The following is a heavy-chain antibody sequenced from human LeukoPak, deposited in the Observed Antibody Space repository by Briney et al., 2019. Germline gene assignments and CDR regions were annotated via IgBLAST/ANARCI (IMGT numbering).Heavy chain of an antibody. J-gene: IGHJ4*02. CDR1: EFTFFTYW. V-gene: IGHV3-7*01. Sequence: GGSLRLSCAASEFTFFTYWMTWVRQAPGKGLEWVANIKQDGSEKYYVDSVKGRFIISRDNARNSLYLQMNNLRAEDTAVYYCARPRGCGSARCNNFDSWGQGTLVTVSS. D-gene: IGHD2-2*01. CDR3: ARPRGCGSARCNNFDS. CDR2: IKQDGSEK.